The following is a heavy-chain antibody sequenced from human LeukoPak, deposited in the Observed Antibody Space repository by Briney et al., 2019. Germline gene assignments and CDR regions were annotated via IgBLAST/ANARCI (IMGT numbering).Heavy chain of an antibody. CDR1: GFAFSSYA. Sequence: GGSLRLSCAACGFAFSSYAMSWLRQAPGKGLEWVSTIHDDGGKSYYADSVKGRFTISRDNSRNTLNLQIDGLRAEDTALYYCARDWRSQGKDTSGSYFAPLDHWGQGTQVTVS. CDR3: ARDWRSQGKDTSGSYFAPLDH. J-gene: IGHJ4*02. D-gene: IGHD3-10*01. V-gene: IGHV3-23*01. CDR2: IHDDGGKS.